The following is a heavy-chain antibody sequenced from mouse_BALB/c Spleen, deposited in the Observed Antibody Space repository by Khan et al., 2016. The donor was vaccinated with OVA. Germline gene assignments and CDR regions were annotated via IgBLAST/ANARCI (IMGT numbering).Heavy chain of an antibody. Sequence: VQLQESGAELVKAGASVKMSCKASGYTFTSYWMHWVKQRLGQGLEWFADTNPTNGRTYYNEKFKSKATLTVDKSSSTAYMLLSGPTFEDSAVYYCAKIKKIVATYFDYWGQGTTLTVSS. CDR1: GYTFTSYW. V-gene: IGHV1S81*02. J-gene: IGHJ2*01. CDR2: TNPTNGRT. D-gene: IGHD1-1*01. CDR3: AKIKKIVATYFDY.